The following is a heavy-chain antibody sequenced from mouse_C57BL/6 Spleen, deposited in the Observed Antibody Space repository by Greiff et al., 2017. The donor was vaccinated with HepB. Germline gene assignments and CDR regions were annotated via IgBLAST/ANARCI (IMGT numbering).Heavy chain of an antibody. D-gene: IGHD2-1*01. CDR1: GFTFSSYA. V-gene: IGHV5-9-1*02. J-gene: IGHJ3*01. Sequence: EVQLVESGEGLVKPGGSLKLSCAASGFTFSSYAMSWVRQTPEKRLEWVAYISSGGDYIYYADTVKGRFTISRDNARNTLYLQMSSLKSEDTAMYYWTREWKGNYVLAYWGQGTLVTVSA. CDR3: TREWKGNYVLAY. CDR2: ISSGGDYI.